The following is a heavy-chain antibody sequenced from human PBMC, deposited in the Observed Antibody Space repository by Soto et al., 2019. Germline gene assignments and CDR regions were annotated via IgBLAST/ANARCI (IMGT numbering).Heavy chain of an antibody. CDR2: INAGNGNT. D-gene: IGHD2-21*02. J-gene: IGHJ4*02. CDR3: ARSIVVVTALDY. CDR1: GYTFTSYA. Sequence: QVQLVQSGAEEKKPGASVKVSCKASGYTFTSYAMHWVRQAPGQRLEWMGWINAGNGNTRYSQKFQGRVTITRGTSATTAYMELSSLRSEYTDGYYGARSIVVVTALDYWGQGTLVTVSS. V-gene: IGHV1-3*05.